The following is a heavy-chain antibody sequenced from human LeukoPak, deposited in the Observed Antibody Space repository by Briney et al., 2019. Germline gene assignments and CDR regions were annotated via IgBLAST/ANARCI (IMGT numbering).Heavy chain of an antibody. V-gene: IGHV3-11*01. CDR2: ISSSGSTI. J-gene: IGHJ4*02. Sequence: GGSLRLSCAASGFTFSDYYMSWIRQAPGKGLEWVSYISSSGSTIYYADTVKGRFTISRDNAKNSLYLQMNSLRAEDTAVYYCAREYSGYDMYYFDYWGQGTLVTVSS. CDR3: AREYSGYDMYYFDY. CDR1: GFTFSDYY. D-gene: IGHD5-12*01.